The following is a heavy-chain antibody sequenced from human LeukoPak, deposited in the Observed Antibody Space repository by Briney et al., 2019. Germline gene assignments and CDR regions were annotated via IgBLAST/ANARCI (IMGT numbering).Heavy chain of an antibody. D-gene: IGHD3-10*01. CDR2: IYYSGST. CDR3: ARGPNPFVRGVIRAWNY. Sequence: PSGTLSLTCAVSGGSISDSNWWSWVRQPPGKGLEWIGEIYYSGSTNYNPSLKSRVTISVDTSKNQFSLKLSSVTAADTAVYYCARGPNPFVRGVIRAWNYWGQGTLVTVSS. J-gene: IGHJ4*02. CDR1: GGSISDSNW. V-gene: IGHV4-4*02.